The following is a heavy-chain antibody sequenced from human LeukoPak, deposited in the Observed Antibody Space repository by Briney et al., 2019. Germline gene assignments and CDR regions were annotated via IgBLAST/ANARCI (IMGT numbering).Heavy chain of an antibody. V-gene: IGHV4-39*01. J-gene: IGHJ4*02. CDR1: GGSISSSSYY. Sequence: SETLSLTCTVSGGSISSSSYYWGWIRQPPGKGLEWIGSIYYSGSTYYKPSLKSRVTISVDTSKNQFSLKLSSVTAADTAVYYCARHSPITMVRGKTTTRQKFDYWGQGTLVTVSS. CDR3: ARHSPITMVRGKTTTRQKFDY. CDR2: IYYSGST. D-gene: IGHD3-10*01.